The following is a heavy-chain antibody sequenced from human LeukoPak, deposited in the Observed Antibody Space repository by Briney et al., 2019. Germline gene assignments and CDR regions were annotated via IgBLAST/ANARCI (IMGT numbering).Heavy chain of an antibody. CDR1: GGSFSGYY. J-gene: IGHJ3*02. CDR2: INHSGST. V-gene: IGHV4-34*01. Sequence: KPSETLSLTCAGYGGSFSGYYWSWIRQPPGKGLEWIGEINHSGSTNYNPSLKSRVTISVDTSKNQFSLMLSSVTAADTAVYYCARAKIVVVPAARVASAFDIWGQGTMVTVSS. D-gene: IGHD2-2*01. CDR3: ARAKIVVVPAARVASAFDI.